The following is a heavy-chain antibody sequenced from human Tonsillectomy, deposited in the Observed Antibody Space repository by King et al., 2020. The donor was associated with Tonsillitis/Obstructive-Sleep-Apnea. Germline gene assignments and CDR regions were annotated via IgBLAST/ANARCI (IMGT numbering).Heavy chain of an antibody. CDR2: INTNTGNP. J-gene: IGHJ5*02. CDR3: ARHGLYNWNYYGGNWFDP. D-gene: IGHD1-7*01. Sequence: VQLVESWSELKKPGASMKVSCKASGYTFTNYAMKWVRQSPGQGLEWMGWINTNTGNPTDAQGFTGRFVFSLDTSVSTAYLQISSLKAEDTAVYYCARHGLYNWNYYGGNWFDPWGQGTLVTVSS. CDR1: GYTFTNYA. V-gene: IGHV7-4-1*02.